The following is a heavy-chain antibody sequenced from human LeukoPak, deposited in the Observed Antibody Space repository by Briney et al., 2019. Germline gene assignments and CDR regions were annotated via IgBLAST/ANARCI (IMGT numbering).Heavy chain of an antibody. CDR1: GYTFTGYY. CDR2: INPNSGGT. V-gene: IGHV1-2*02. Sequence: ASVKVSCKASGYTFTGYYMHWVRQAPGQGLEWMGWINPNSGGTSYAQKFQGGVTMTRDTSISTAYMDLTSLRFDDTAMYYCTRGGFGSGWEFDCWGQGTLVSVSS. J-gene: IGHJ4*02. D-gene: IGHD6-19*01. CDR3: TRGGFGSGWEFDC.